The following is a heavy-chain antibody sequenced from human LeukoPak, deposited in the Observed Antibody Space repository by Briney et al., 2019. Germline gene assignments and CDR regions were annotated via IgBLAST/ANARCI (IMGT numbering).Heavy chain of an antibody. CDR1: GFTFSNYA. V-gene: IGHV3-30-3*01. Sequence: PGGSLRLSCAVSGFTFSNYAMHWVRQAPGKGLEWVAVISYDGSNKYYADSLKGRFTISRDNSKNTLYLQMNNLRAEDTAVYFCARDPLLSHQRGYFDSWGQGTLVTVSS. D-gene: IGHD3-10*01. J-gene: IGHJ4*02. CDR2: ISYDGSNK. CDR3: ARDPLLSHQRGYFDS.